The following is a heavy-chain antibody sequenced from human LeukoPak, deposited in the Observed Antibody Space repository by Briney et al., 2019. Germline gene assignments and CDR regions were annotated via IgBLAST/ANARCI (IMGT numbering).Heavy chain of an antibody. V-gene: IGHV4-61*01. CDR3: ARELRLGEYTYYFDY. J-gene: IGHJ4*02. Sequence: SETLSLTCTVSGGSISSSSYYWSWIRQPPGKGLEWIGYIYYSGSTNYNPSLKSRVTISVDTSKNQFSLKLSSVTAADTAVYYCARELRLGEYTYYFDYWGQGTLVTVSS. D-gene: IGHD3-16*01. CDR2: IYYSGST. CDR1: GGSISSSSYY.